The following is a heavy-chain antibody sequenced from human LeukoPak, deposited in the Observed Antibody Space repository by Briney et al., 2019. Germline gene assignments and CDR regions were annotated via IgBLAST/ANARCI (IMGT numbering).Heavy chain of an antibody. J-gene: IGHJ6*03. CDR2: ISAYNGNT. Sequence: ASVKVSCKAFGYTLTSYGISWVRQAPGQGLEWMGWISAYNGNTNYAQKLQGGVTMTTDTSTSTAYMELRSLRSDDTAVYYCARDKQLDWAHYYYYYMDVWGKGTTVTVSS. D-gene: IGHD1-1*01. CDR1: GYTLTSYG. CDR3: ARDKQLDWAHYYYYYMDV. V-gene: IGHV1-18*01.